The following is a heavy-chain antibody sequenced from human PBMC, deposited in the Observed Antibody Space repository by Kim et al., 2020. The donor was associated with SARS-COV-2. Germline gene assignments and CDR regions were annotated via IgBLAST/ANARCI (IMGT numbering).Heavy chain of an antibody. Sequence: GGSLRLSCAASGFTFSSYAMSWVRQAPGKGLEWVSAISGSGGSTYYADSVKGRFTISRDNSKNTLYLQMNSLRAEDTAVYYCAKVLWFGELSRQFNNWFDPWGQGTLVTVSS. CDR2: ISGSGGST. CDR3: AKVLWFGELSRQFNNWFDP. D-gene: IGHD3-10*01. V-gene: IGHV3-23*01. J-gene: IGHJ5*02. CDR1: GFTFSSYA.